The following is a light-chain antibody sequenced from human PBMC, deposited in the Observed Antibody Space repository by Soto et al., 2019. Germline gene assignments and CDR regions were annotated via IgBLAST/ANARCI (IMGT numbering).Light chain of an antibody. CDR2: DVS. CDR1: SSDVGAYKY. V-gene: IGLV2-14*03. Sequence: QSLLTQAASVSGSPGQSITISCTGTSSDVGAYKYVSWHQQHPGKAPKLMIYDVSDRPSGVSDRFSGSKSGNTASLTISGLQAEDEADYYCSSYTGGSTSSVFGTGTKVTVL. J-gene: IGLJ1*01. CDR3: SSYTGGSTSSV.